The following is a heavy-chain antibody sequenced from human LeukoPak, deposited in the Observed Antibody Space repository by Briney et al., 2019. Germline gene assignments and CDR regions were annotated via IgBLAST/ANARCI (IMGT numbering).Heavy chain of an antibody. CDR1: GFTFSSHA. J-gene: IGHJ4*02. Sequence: GGSLRLSCAASGFTFSSHAMSWVRRAPGKGLEWVSGLIENGATTYYADSVKGRFTISRDNSRNTMYLQMNSLRVEDTAVYYCVKDYQVGNSPAFGDYWGQGTLVTISS. V-gene: IGHV3-23*01. CDR2: LIENGATT. CDR3: VKDYQVGNSPAFGDY. D-gene: IGHD1-26*01.